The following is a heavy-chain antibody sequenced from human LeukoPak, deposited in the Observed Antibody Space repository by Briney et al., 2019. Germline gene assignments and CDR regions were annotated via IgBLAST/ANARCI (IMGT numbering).Heavy chain of an antibody. CDR1: GGSFSAYY. Sequence: SETLSLTCAVYGGSFSAYYWSWIRQPPGKGLGWIGEINHSGSTNYNPSLKSRVTISVDTSKNQFSLKLSSVTAADTAVYYCARTGGYSSGTYYPFDYWGQGALVTVSS. D-gene: IGHD3-10*01. J-gene: IGHJ4*02. CDR2: INHSGST. CDR3: ARTGGYSSGTYYPFDY. V-gene: IGHV4-34*01.